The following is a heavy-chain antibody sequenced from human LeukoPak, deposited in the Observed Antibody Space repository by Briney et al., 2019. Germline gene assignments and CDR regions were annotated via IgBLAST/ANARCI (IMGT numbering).Heavy chain of an antibody. Sequence: GASVKVSFKASGYSVTIYGISWGRQAPGQGLEWMGWISGYNGNTNYAQRLQGRVTMTTDTSTSTAYMELRSLSSDDTAVYYCARDRPYYYDSSAYYPDFWGQGTLVTVSS. V-gene: IGHV1-18*01. CDR2: ISGYNGNT. CDR3: ARDRPYYYDSSAYYPDF. CDR1: GYSVTIYG. J-gene: IGHJ4*02. D-gene: IGHD3-22*01.